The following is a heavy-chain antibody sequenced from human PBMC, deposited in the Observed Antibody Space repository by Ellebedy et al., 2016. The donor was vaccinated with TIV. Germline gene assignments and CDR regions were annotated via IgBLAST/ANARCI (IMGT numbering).Heavy chain of an antibody. CDR1: GFTFSSYW. Sequence: GESLKISCAASGFTFSSYWMSWVRQAPGKGLEWVANIKQDGSEKYYVDSVKGRFTISRDNAKSSLYLQMNSLRAEDTAVYYCARRQMTTTFNWFDPWGQGTLVTVSS. D-gene: IGHD4-17*01. J-gene: IGHJ5*02. V-gene: IGHV3-7*03. CDR3: ARRQMTTTFNWFDP. CDR2: IKQDGSEK.